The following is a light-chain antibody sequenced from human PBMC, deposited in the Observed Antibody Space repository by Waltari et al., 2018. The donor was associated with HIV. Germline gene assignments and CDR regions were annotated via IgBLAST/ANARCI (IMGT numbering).Light chain of an antibody. CDR1: QSVLYSSNSKNY. CDR2: WAS. V-gene: IGKV4-1*01. CDR3: QQYYSTPNT. J-gene: IGKJ2*01. Sequence: DIVMTQSQDYLAVSLGERATINCKSSQSVLYSSNSKNYLAWYQQKPGQPPKLLMYWASTRESGVPDRFSGSGSGTDFTLPISSLQAEDVAVYYCQQYYSTPNTFGQGTKLEIK.